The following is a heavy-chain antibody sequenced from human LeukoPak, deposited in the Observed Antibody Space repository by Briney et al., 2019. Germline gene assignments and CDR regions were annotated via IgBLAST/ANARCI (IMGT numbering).Heavy chain of an antibody. CDR2: INHSGST. CDR1: GGSFSGYY. V-gene: IGHV4-34*01. Sequence: SSETLSLTCAVYGGSFSGYYWSWIRQPPGKGLEWIGEINHSGSTNYNPSLKSRVTISVDTSKNQFSLKLSSVTAADTAVYYCARGGGTAMVITDYWGQGTLVTVSS. D-gene: IGHD5-18*01. CDR3: ARGGGTAMVITDY. J-gene: IGHJ4*02.